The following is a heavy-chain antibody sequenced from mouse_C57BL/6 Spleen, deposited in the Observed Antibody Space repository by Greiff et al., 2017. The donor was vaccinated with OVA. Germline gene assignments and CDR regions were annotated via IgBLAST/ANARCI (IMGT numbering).Heavy chain of an antibody. Sequence: QVQLQQPGAELVKPGASVKLSCKASGYTFTSYWKHWVKQRPGRGLEWIGRIDPNSGGTKYNEKFKSKATLTVDKPSSTAYMQLSSLTSEDSAVYYCARSLITTVVAPLDYWGQGTTLTVSS. CDR3: ARSLITTVVAPLDY. V-gene: IGHV1-72*01. CDR1: GYTFTSYW. J-gene: IGHJ2*01. D-gene: IGHD1-1*01. CDR2: IDPNSGGT.